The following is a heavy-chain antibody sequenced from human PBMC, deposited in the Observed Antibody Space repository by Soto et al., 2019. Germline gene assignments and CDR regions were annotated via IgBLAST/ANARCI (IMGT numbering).Heavy chain of an antibody. J-gene: IGHJ5*02. Sequence: LRVSCAASGFTFSSYAMSWVSQAPGKGLEWVSAISGSGGSTYYADSVKGRFTISRDNSKNTLYLQMNSLRAEDTAVYYCANRSPPYISSSGGRFDPWGQGTLVTVS. CDR1: GFTFSSYA. V-gene: IGHV3-23*01. CDR3: ANRSPPYISSSGGRFDP. D-gene: IGHD6-6*01. CDR2: ISGSGGST.